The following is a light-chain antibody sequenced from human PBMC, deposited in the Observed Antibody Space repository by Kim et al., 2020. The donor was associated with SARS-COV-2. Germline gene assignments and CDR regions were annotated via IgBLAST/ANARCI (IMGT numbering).Light chain of an antibody. CDR1: SSNIGNNY. CDR2: DND. J-gene: IGLJ2*01. V-gene: IGLV1-51*01. CDR3: GTWDSSLTAGV. Sequence: QGDTVSCSGSSSNIGNNYFSWYQQLPGTAPKLLIYDNDKRPSGIPDRFSGSKSGTSATLGITGLQTGDEADYHCGTWDSSLTAGVFGGGTQLTVL.